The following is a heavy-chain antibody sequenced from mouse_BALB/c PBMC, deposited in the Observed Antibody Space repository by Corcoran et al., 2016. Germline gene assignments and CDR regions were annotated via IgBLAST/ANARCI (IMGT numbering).Heavy chain of an antibody. CDR2: INTYTGEP. CDR1: WYTFTNYG. CDR3: ARGGYEVDFDY. V-gene: IGHV9-3-1*01. Sequence: QIQLVQSGPELKKPGETVKISCKASWYTFTNYGMNWVKQAPGKGLKWMGWINTYTGEPTYADDFKGRFAFSLDTSASTAHLQINNLKNEDTATYFCARGGYEVDFDYWGQGTTLTVSS. J-gene: IGHJ2*01. D-gene: IGHD3-1*01.